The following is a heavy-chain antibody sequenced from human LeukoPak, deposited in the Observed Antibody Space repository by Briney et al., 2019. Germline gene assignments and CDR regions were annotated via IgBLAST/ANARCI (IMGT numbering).Heavy chain of an antibody. CDR1: GGSISSYY. CDR2: IYYSGST. Sequence: SETLSLTCTVSGGSISSYYWSWIRQPPGKGLEWIGYIYYSGSTNYNPSLKSRVTISVDTSKNQFSLKLSSVTAADTAVYHCAREDGLLQVFDYWGQGTLVTVSS. V-gene: IGHV4-59*01. J-gene: IGHJ4*02. CDR3: AREDGLLQVFDY. D-gene: IGHD2-21*02.